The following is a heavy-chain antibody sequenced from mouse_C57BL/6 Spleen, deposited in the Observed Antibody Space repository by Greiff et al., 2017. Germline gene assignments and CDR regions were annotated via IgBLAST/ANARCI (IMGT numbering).Heavy chain of an antibody. V-gene: IGHV5-17*01. D-gene: IGHD2-2*01. CDR2: ISSGSSTI. Sequence: EVKLMESGGGLVKPGGSLKLSCAASGFTFSDYGMHWVRQAPEKGLEWVAYISSGSSTIYYADTVKGRFTISRDNAKNTLFLQMTSLRSEDTAMYYCARDGIYYGYQAWFAYWGQGTLVTVSA. CDR1: GFTFSDYG. CDR3: ARDGIYYGYQAWFAY. J-gene: IGHJ3*01.